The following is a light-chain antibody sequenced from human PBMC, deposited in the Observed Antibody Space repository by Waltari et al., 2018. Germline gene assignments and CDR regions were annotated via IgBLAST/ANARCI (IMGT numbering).Light chain of an antibody. J-gene: IGLJ2*01. CDR1: GSDVGGYDY. CDR3: SSYTSSGVV. CDR2: DVF. Sequence: QSALTQPASVSGSPGQAIIISCTGTGSDVGGYDYVSWYQQYPGKAPRLLSYDVFHWPSWVSNPFSGSKSDNTAPLAIFGLQAEDESVYYCSSYTSSGVVFGGGTKLTVL. V-gene: IGLV2-14*01.